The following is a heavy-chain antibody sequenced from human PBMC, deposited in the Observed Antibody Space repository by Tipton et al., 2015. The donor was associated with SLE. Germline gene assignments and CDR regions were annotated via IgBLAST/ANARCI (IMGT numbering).Heavy chain of an antibody. J-gene: IGHJ3*02. CDR1: GGSISSYY. CDR3: AREIAYGAFDI. Sequence: TLCLTCTVSGGSISSYYWSWIRQPPGKGLEWIGYIYYSGSTNYNPSLKSRVTIPVDTSKNQFSLKLSSVTAADTAVYYCAREIAYGAFDIWGQGTMVTVSS. CDR2: IYYSGST. D-gene: IGHD2-21*01. V-gene: IGHV4-59*01.